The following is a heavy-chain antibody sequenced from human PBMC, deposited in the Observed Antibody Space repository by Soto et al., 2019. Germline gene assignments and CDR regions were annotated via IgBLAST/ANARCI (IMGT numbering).Heavy chain of an antibody. D-gene: IGHD6-19*01. CDR2: ISDDGNNQ. J-gene: IGHJ4*02. V-gene: IGHV3-30*18. Sequence: SLRLSCEVSGFTFSDYGMHWVRQAPGKGLEWVAVISDDGNNQYYPDSLRGRFTISRDNSRNTLFLQMNSLRVEDTAVYYCVKPSGWYPDYWGQGTQVTVSS. CDR3: VKPSGWYPDY. CDR1: GFTFSDYG.